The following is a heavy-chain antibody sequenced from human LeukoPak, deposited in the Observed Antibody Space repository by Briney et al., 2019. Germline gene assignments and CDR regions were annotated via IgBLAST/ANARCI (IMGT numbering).Heavy chain of an antibody. J-gene: IGHJ4*02. Sequence: SVKVSCKASGGTFSSYAISWVRQAPGQGLEWMGRIIPISGTANYAQKFQGRVTITTDESTSTAYMELSSLRSEDTAVYYCARDLTHDYLRRGHFDYWGQGTLVTVSS. D-gene: IGHD4-11*01. CDR2: IIPISGTA. V-gene: IGHV1-69*05. CDR1: GGTFSSYA. CDR3: ARDLTHDYLRRGHFDY.